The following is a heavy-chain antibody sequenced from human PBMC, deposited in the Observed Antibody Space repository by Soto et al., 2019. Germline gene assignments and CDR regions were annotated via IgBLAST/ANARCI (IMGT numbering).Heavy chain of an antibody. J-gene: IGHJ4*02. Sequence: PGGSLSLSCTYSGFTLSHYDMHWLRQAPGEGLEWVAVISYGGSNKYYADSVKGRFTISRDNSKNTLYLQMNSLRVEDTAVYYCAKDNMIRGVIGGAYFDSWGPGTLVTVSS. CDR1: GFTLSHYD. CDR2: ISYGGSNK. CDR3: AKDNMIRGVIGGAYFDS. V-gene: IGHV3-30*18. D-gene: IGHD3-10*01.